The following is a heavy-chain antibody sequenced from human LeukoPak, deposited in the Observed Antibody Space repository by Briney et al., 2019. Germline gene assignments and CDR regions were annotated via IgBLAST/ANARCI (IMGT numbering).Heavy chain of an antibody. Sequence: SETLSLTCTVSGGSISSYYWSWIRQPPGKGLEWIGYIYYSGSTNYNPSLKSRVTISVDTSKNQFSLKLSPVTAADTAVYYCARTYDSSGYYHDYWGQGTLVTVSS. CDR2: IYYSGST. J-gene: IGHJ4*02. CDR3: ARTYDSSGYYHDY. CDR1: GGSISSYY. D-gene: IGHD3-22*01. V-gene: IGHV4-59*01.